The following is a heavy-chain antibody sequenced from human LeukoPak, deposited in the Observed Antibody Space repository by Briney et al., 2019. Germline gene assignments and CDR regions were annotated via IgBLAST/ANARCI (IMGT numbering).Heavy chain of an antibody. CDR3: VRDLGGRSGH. D-gene: IGHD1-26*01. V-gene: IGHV3-74*01. Sequence: GGSLRLSCAASGFTFSSNWMHWVRQAPGKGLVWVSRINEDGSTTNYADSVKGRSTIFRDNVKNTLYLQMNSLRAEDTAVYYCVRDLGGRSGHWGQGTLVTVSS. J-gene: IGHJ4*02. CDR2: INEDGSTT. CDR1: GFTFSSNW.